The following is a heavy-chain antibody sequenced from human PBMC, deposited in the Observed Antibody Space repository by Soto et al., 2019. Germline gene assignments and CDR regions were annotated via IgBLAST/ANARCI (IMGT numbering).Heavy chain of an antibody. Sequence: SETLSLTCSVSGGSISSSRYYWGWIRQPPGKGLEWIGSMYYRGSTYYNPSLKSRVTISVDTSKNQFSLKLSSVTAADTAVYYCASQTMYYDFWSGPNWFTPWGQGALVTVSS. CDR3: ASQTMYYDFWSGPNWFTP. CDR1: GGSISSSRYY. CDR2: MYYRGST. D-gene: IGHD3-3*01. V-gene: IGHV4-39*01. J-gene: IGHJ5*02.